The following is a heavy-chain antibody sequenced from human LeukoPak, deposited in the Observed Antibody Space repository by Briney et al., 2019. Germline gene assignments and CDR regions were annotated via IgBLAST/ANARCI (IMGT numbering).Heavy chain of an antibody. V-gene: IGHV4-31*03. Sequence: SETLSLTCTVSGGSISSGGYYWSWIRQHPGKGLEWIGYIYYSGSTYYSPSLKSRVTISVDTSKNQFSLKLSSVTAADTAVYYCARSSTTASFFDYWGQGTLVTVSS. CDR2: IYYSGST. D-gene: IGHD4-17*01. CDR3: ARSSTTASFFDY. CDR1: GGSISSGGYY. J-gene: IGHJ4*02.